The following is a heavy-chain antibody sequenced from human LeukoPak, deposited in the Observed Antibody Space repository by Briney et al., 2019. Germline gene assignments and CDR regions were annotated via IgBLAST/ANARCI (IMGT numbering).Heavy chain of an antibody. J-gene: IGHJ6*02. CDR1: GGTFSSYA. CDR2: IIPIFGTA. V-gene: IGHV1-69*13. Sequence: ASVKVSCKASGGTFSSYAISWVRQAPGQGLVWMGGIIPIFGTANYAQKFQGRVTITADESTSTAYMELSSLRSEDTAVYYCAKDRAAIGGSYYYYGMDVWGQGTTVTVSS. D-gene: IGHD2-2*01. CDR3: AKDRAAIGGSYYYYGMDV.